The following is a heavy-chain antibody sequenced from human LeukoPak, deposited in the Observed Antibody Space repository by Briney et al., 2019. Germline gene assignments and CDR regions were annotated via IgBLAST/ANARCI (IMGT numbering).Heavy chain of an antibody. V-gene: IGHV1-2*02. J-gene: IGHJ4*02. CDR1: GYTFTGYY. CDR2: INPNSGGT. D-gene: IGHD6-19*01. CDR3: ARDPSGGWYYFDY. Sequence: ASVTVSFKASGYTFTGYYMHWVRQAPGQGLEWMGWINPNSGGTNYAQKFQGRVTMTRDTSISTAYMELSRLRSDDTAVYYCARDPSGGWYYFDYWGQGTLVTVSS.